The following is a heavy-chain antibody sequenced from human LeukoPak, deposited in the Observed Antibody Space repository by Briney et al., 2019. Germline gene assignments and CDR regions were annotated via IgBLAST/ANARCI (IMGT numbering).Heavy chain of an antibody. J-gene: IGHJ6*03. V-gene: IGHV4-34*01. Sequence: SETLSLTCAVYGGSFSGYYWSWIRQPPGKGLEWIGEIYHSGSTNYNPSLKSRVTISVDKSKNQFSLKLSSVTAADTAVYYCARATGTYSSSWYWYYYYYMDVWGKGTTVTISS. D-gene: IGHD6-13*01. CDR2: IYHSGST. CDR3: ARATGTYSSSWYWYYYYYMDV. CDR1: GGSFSGYY.